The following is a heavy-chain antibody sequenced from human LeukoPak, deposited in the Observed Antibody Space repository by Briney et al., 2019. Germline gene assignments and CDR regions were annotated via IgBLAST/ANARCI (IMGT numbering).Heavy chain of an antibody. D-gene: IGHD6-13*01. CDR3: ASGESSSWYRFVY. J-gene: IGHJ4*02. V-gene: IGHV1-69*05. CDR1: GGTFSSYA. CDR2: IIPIFGTA. Sequence: ASVKVSCKASGGTFSSYAISWVRQAPGQGLEWMGGIIPIFGTANYAQKFQGRVTITTDESTSTAYMKLSSLRSEDTAVYYCASGESSSWYRFVYWGQGTLVTVSS.